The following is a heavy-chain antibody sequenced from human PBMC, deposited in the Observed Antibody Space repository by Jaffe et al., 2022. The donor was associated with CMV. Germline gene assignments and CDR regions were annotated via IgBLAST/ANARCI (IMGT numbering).Heavy chain of an antibody. CDR2: IRSKAYGGTT. D-gene: IGHD2-2*01. CDR1: GFTFGDYA. CDR3: TRDGDIVVVPAAMRRYYYYYMDV. J-gene: IGHJ6*03. V-gene: IGHV3-49*04. Sequence: EVQLVESGGGLVQPGRSLRLSCTASGFTFGDYAMSWVRQAPGKGLEWVGFIRSKAYGGTTEYAASVKGRFTISRDDSKSIAYLQMNSLKTEDTAVYYCTRDGDIVVVPAAMRRYYYYYMDVWGKGTTVTVSS.